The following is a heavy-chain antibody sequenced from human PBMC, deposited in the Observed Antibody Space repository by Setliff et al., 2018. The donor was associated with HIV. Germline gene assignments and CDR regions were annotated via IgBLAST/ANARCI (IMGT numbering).Heavy chain of an antibody. Sequence: PGESLKISCAASGFTFSTYEMNWVRQAPGKGPEWVSYISSSGTTIYYADSVKGRFTISRDNAKNSLYLEMNSLRAEDTAVYYCAREDYYGSGGVSGYWGQGTLVTVSS. D-gene: IGHD3-10*01. V-gene: IGHV3-48*03. J-gene: IGHJ4*02. CDR2: ISSSGTTI. CDR3: AREDYYGSGGVSGY. CDR1: GFTFSTYE.